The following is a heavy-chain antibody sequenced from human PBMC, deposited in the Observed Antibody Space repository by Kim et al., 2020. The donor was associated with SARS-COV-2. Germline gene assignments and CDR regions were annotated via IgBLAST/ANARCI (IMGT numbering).Heavy chain of an antibody. D-gene: IGHD5-12*01. CDR2: INHSGST. Sequence: SETLSLTCAVYGGSFSGYYWSWIRQPPGKGLEWIGEINHSGSTNYNPSLKSRVTISVDTSKNQFSLKLSSVTAADTAVYYCARGRWLRLYYYYGMDVWGQGTTVTVSS. J-gene: IGHJ6*02. CDR1: GGSFSGYY. V-gene: IGHV4-34*01. CDR3: ARGRWLRLYYYYGMDV.